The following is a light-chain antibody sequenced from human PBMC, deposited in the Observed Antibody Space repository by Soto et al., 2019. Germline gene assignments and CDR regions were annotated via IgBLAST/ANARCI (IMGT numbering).Light chain of an antibody. CDR1: QSVSSN. V-gene: IGKV3-15*01. Sequence: EIVMTQSPATLSVSPGERATLSCRASQSVSSNLAWYQQKPGQAPRLLIYGASTRATGIPARFSGSGSGTDFTPTISSLPYEDFAVYYCQQYNNWGTFGQGTKVEIK. CDR3: QQYNNWGT. CDR2: GAS. J-gene: IGKJ1*01.